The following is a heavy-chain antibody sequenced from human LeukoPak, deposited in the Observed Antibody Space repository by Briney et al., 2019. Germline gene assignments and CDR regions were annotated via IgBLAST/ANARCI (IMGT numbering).Heavy chain of an antibody. V-gene: IGHV4-59*01. CDR3: GRGIAAAGPFDY. CDR1: GGSISSYY. Sequence: SETLSLTCTVSGGSISSYYWSWIRQPPGKGLEWIGYIYYSGSTNYNPSLKSRVTISVDTSKNQFSLKLSSVTAADTAVYYCGRGIAAAGPFDYWGQGTLVTVSS. J-gene: IGHJ4*02. D-gene: IGHD6-13*01. CDR2: IYYSGST.